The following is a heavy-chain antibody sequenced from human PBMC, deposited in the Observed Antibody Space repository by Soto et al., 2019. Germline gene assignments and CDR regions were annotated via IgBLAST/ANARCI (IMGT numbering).Heavy chain of an antibody. CDR2: IIPIFGTA. CDR1: GGTFSSYA. V-gene: IGHV1-69*12. CDR3: AREQGKRLRLGELSSYYYYGMDV. D-gene: IGHD3-16*02. J-gene: IGHJ6*02. Sequence: QVQLVQSGAEVKKPGSSVKVSCKASGGTFSSYAISWVRQAPGQGREWMGVIIPIFGTANYAQKFQGRVTITADESTSTADMELSSLRSEDTAVDYCAREQGKRLRLGELSSYYYYGMDVWGQGTTVTVSS.